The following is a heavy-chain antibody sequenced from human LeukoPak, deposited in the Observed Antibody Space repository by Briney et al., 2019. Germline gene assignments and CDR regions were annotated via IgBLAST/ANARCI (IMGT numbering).Heavy chain of an antibody. J-gene: IGHJ5*02. CDR1: GFTFSSYA. D-gene: IGHD6-13*01. Sequence: GGSLRLSCAASGFTFSSYAMSWVRQAPGKGLEWVSAISGTGGRTYYADSVKGRFTISRDNSKNTLYLQMNSLRAEDTAVYYCAKEPASRGWFDPWGQGTLVAVSS. CDR2: ISGTGGRT. V-gene: IGHV3-23*01. CDR3: AKEPASRGWFDP.